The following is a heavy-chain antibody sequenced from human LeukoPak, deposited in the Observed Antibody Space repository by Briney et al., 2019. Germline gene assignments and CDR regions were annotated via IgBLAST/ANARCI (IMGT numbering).Heavy chain of an antibody. CDR2: INHSGST. Sequence: PETLSLTCAVYGGSFSGYYWSWIRQPPGKGLEWIEEINHSGSTNYNPSLKSRVTISVDTSKNQFSLKLNSVTATDTAVYYCARHYGPWGQGTLVTVSS. V-gene: IGHV4-34*01. J-gene: IGHJ4*02. CDR3: ARHYGP. D-gene: IGHD3-16*01. CDR1: GGSFSGYY.